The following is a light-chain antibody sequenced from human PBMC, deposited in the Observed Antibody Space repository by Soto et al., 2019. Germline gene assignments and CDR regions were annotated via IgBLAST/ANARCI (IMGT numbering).Light chain of an antibody. Sequence: DIVMTQSPLSLPVTPGEPASVSCRSSQSLMHSNGHNYLDWYVQKPGQSPHLLIHLGSIRASGVPDRFSGSGSGTDFTLKISRVEAEDVGIYYCMQALQYPLTFGGGTKVEIK. CDR2: LGS. CDR1: QSLMHSNGHNY. CDR3: MQALQYPLT. V-gene: IGKV2-28*01. J-gene: IGKJ4*01.